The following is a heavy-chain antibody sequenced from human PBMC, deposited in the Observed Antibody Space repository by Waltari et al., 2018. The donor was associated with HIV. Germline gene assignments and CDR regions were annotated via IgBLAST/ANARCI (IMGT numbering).Heavy chain of an antibody. Sequence: QLQLQESGPGLVKPSETLSLTCTVSGDSISSRTYYWGWIRKPPGKGLEWIGSVYSGGTPYYSPSLKRRVVISVDTSKNHFSLRLSSVTAADTAVYFCASSGSSTLDNWGQGTLVCVSS. V-gene: IGHV4-39*02. J-gene: IGHJ4*02. CDR1: GDSISSRTYY. CDR3: ASSGSSTLDN. D-gene: IGHD6-19*01. CDR2: VYSGGTP.